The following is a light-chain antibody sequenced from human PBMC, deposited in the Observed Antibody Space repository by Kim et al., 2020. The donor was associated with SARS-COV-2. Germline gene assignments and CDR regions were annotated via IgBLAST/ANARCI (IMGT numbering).Light chain of an antibody. CDR3: QQYRFYPPT. V-gene: IGKV1-16*02. CDR1: EYINRY. Sequence: SVWDRVTITCRAREYINRYLGWFMRKTGKAPKSLSSDASNLQSGVPSKFSGSVSGTDFTLSICSLQPEDSSTYYCQQYRFYPPTFGGGTKVDSK. J-gene: IGKJ4*01. CDR2: DAS.